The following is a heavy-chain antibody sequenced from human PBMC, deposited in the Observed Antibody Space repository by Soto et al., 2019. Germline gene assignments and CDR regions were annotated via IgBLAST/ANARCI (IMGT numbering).Heavy chain of an antibody. Sequence: QVELLKSGAEVKKPGSSVKVSCQAAEDTFRNYALSWVRQAPGQGLEWMGGIIPSFGTANYAQKFQGRVTISADISASTVYLQLSSLRYEDTAVYYCASNEYDSIASYHWYLCLWGVGTLVTVSS. V-gene: IGHV1-69*06. CDR3: ASNEYDSIASYHWYLCL. J-gene: IGHJ2*01. D-gene: IGHD3-22*01. CDR2: IIPSFGTA. CDR1: EDTFRNYA.